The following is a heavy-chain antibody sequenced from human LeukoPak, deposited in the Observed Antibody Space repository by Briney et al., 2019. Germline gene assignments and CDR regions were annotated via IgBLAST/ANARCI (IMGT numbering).Heavy chain of an antibody. CDR3: ARVGAAAGTNWFDP. V-gene: IGHV1-18*01. J-gene: IGHJ5*02. Sequence: ASVKVSCKASGYTFTSYGISWVRQAPGQGREWMGWISAYNGNTNYAQKLQGRVTMTTDTSTSTAYMELRSLRSDDTAVYYCARVGAAAGTNWFDPWGQGTLVTVSS. CDR1: GYTFTSYG. D-gene: IGHD6-13*01. CDR2: ISAYNGNT.